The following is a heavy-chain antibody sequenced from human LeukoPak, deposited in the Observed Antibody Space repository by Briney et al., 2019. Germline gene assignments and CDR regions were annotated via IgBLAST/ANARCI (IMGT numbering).Heavy chain of an antibody. CDR2: ISGSGGST. CDR3: ARDKVVGATQFDY. J-gene: IGHJ4*02. D-gene: IGHD1-26*01. Sequence: PGGSLRLSCAASGFTFSSYAMSWVRQAPGKGLEWVSAISGSGGSTYYADSVKGRLTISRDNSKNTLYLQMNSLRAEDTAVYYCARDKVVGATQFDYWGQGTLVTVSS. V-gene: IGHV3-23*01. CDR1: GFTFSSYA.